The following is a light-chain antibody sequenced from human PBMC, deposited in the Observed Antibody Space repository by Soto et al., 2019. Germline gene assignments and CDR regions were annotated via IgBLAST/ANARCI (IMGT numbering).Light chain of an antibody. CDR2: DAS. Sequence: DIQMTQSPSTLSASVGDRVTITCRASQSISSWLAWYQQKPGKAPKLPIYDASSLESGVPSRFSGSGSGTEFTLTISSLQPDDFATYYCQQYNSYSPITFGGGTKVEIK. CDR3: QQYNSYSPIT. V-gene: IGKV1-5*01. J-gene: IGKJ4*01. CDR1: QSISSW.